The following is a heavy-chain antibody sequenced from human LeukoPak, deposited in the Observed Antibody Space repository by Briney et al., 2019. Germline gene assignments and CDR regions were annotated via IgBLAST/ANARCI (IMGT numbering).Heavy chain of an antibody. CDR1: GGTFSSYA. D-gene: IGHD5-18*01. J-gene: IGHJ6*03. CDR3: ARGKYSYDHYYYYYMDV. V-gene: IGHV1-69*05. CDR2: IIPIFGTA. Sequence: ASVKVSCKASGGTFSSYAISWVRQAPGQGLEWMGGIIPIFGTANYAQKFQGRVTITTDESTSTAYMELSSLRSEDTAVYYCARGKYSYDHYYYYYMDVWGKGTTVTVSS.